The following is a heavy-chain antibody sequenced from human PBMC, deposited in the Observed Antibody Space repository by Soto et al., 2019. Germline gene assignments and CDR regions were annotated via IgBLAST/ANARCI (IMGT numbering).Heavy chain of an antibody. CDR1: GFSLSTSGVG. D-gene: IGHD6-13*01. J-gene: IGHJ4*01. CDR2: IYWNDDK. V-gene: IGHV2-5*01. CDR3: AHSPRIAAAGPLVGY. Sequence: GPSLVDPTQTLTLTCTFSGFSLSTSGVGVGWIRQPPGKALEWLALIYWNDDKRYSPSLKSRLTITKDTSKNQVVLTMTNMDPVDTATYYCAHSPRIAAAGPLVGYWVHGSRVTVSS.